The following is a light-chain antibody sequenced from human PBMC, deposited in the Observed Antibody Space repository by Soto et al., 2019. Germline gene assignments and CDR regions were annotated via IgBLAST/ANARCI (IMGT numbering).Light chain of an antibody. CDR1: QGISSY. V-gene: IGKV1-9*01. CDR2: DAS. J-gene: IGKJ1*01. CDR3: QQYNSYST. Sequence: DIQFTQSPSFLSASVGDRVTITCRASQGISSYLNWYQQKPGKAPKLLIYDASSLESGVPSRFSGSGSGTEFTLTISSLQPDDFATYYCQQYNSYSTFGQGTKVDIK.